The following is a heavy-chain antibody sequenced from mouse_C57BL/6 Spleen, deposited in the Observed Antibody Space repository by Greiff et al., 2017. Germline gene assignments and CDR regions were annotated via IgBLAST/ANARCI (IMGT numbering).Heavy chain of an antibody. CDR3: TRAWPSYWYFDV. CDR1: GFTFSSYA. J-gene: IGHJ1*03. V-gene: IGHV5-9-1*02. CDR2: ISSGGDYI. Sequence: EVMLVESGEGLVKPGGSLKLSCAASGFTFSSYAMSWVRQTPEKRLEWVAYISSGGDYIYYADTVKGRFTISRDNARNTLYLQMSSLKSEDTAMYYCTRAWPSYWYFDVWGTGTTVTVSS.